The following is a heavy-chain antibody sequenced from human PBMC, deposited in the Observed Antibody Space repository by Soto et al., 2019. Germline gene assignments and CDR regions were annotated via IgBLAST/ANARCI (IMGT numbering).Heavy chain of an antibody. CDR1: GFTLSDYY. J-gene: IGHJ4*02. Sequence: GGSLRLSCAASGFTLSDYYMTWIRQAPGKGLEWVSYISGSGSSTYYADSVKGRFTISRDNAKNTLYLQMNSLRAEDTAVYYCAKGIYSSSSSSYDYWGQGTLVTVS. D-gene: IGHD6-6*01. V-gene: IGHV3-11*01. CDR3: AKGIYSSSSSSYDY. CDR2: ISGSGSST.